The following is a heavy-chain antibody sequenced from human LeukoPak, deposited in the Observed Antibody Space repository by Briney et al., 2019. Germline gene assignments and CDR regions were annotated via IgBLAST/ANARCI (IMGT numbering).Heavy chain of an antibody. V-gene: IGHV1-8*01. J-gene: IGHJ6*02. CDR1: GYTFTSYD. CDR2: MNPNSGNT. Sequence: ATVKVSCKASGYTFTSYDINWVRQATGQGLEWMGWMNPNSGNTGYAQKFQGRVTMTRNTSISTAYMELSSLRSEDTAVYYCARDGRGQQLVSPNYYYYYGMDVWGQGTTVTVSS. D-gene: IGHD6-13*01. CDR3: ARDGRGQQLVSPNYYYYYGMDV.